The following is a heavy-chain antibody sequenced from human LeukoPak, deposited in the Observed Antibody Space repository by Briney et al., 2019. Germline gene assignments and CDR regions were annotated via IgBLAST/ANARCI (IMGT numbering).Heavy chain of an antibody. CDR1: GDSVSNNSVA. J-gene: IGHJ5*02. V-gene: IGHV6-1*01. CDR3: VGMEWPGRNWFDP. CDR2: TYYKSKWYN. D-gene: IGHD3-3*01. Sequence: SQTLSLTCGISGDSVSNNSVAWNWIRQSPARGLEWRGRTYYKSKWYNDYAVSVKSRISINPDTSKNQFSLQLNSVTPEDTAVYYCVGMEWPGRNWFDPWGQGILVTVSS.